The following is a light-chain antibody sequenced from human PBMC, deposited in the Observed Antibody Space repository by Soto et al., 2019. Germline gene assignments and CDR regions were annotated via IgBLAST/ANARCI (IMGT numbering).Light chain of an antibody. Sequence: QSVLTQPASVSGSPGQSITISCTGTSSDVGGYNYVSWYQQHPGKAPKLMIYEVSNRPSGVSNRFSGSKSGNTASLTISGLQAEDDADYYCSSYTSSSTLVFGGGTKATVL. CDR3: SSYTSSSTLV. CDR2: EVS. CDR1: SSDVGGYNY. J-gene: IGLJ2*01. V-gene: IGLV2-14*01.